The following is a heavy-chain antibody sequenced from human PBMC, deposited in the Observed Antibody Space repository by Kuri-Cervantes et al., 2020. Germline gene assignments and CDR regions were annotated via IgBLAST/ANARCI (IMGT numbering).Heavy chain of an antibody. CDR3: ARALVSDFTMVRGVIGD. CDR1: GFTFSGYG. J-gene: IGHJ4*02. V-gene: IGHV3-30*03. CDR2: ITYCGINK. Sequence: GGSLRLSCAASGFTFSGYGRHWISQAPGKGLEWMAVITYCGINKYYADSVKGRFTISRDNSKNTLYLQMNRLRAEDTAVYYCARALVSDFTMVRGVIGDWGQGTLVTVSS. D-gene: IGHD3-10*01.